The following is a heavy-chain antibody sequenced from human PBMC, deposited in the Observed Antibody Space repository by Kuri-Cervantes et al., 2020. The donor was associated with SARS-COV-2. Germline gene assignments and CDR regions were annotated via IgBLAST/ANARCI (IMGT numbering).Heavy chain of an antibody. J-gene: IGHJ4*02. D-gene: IGHD3-3*01. CDR1: GGSFSGSYY. CDR3: ARGRSRITIFGVVISGVGYYFDY. V-gene: IGHV4-61*01. Sequence: SETLSLTCAVYGGSFSGSYYWSWIRQPPGKGLEWIGYIYYSGSTNYNPSLKSRVTISVDTSKNQFSLKLSSVTAADTAVYYCARGRSRITIFGVVISGVGYYFDYWGQGTLVTVSS. CDR2: IYYSGST.